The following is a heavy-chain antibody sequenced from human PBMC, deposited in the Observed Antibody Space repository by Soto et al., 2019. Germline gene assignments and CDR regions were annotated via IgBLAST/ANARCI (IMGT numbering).Heavy chain of an antibody. V-gene: IGHV4-31*03. CDR3: AREAATFYNWFDP. CDR2: IYYIGST. J-gene: IGHJ5*02. Sequence: QVQLQESGPGLVKPSQTLSLTCTVSGGSISSGGYYWSWIRQHPGKGLEWIGYIYYIGSTYYNPSLKSRVTISIDTSKNQFSLKLSSVTAADTAVYYCAREAATFYNWFDPWGQGTLVTVSS. CDR1: GGSISSGGYY. D-gene: IGHD2-15*01.